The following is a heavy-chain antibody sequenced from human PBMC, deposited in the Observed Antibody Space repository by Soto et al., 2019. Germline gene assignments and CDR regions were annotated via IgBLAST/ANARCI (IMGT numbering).Heavy chain of an antibody. D-gene: IGHD1-1*01. CDR2: IYYSGNT. CDR1: GVSVSSGDYY. V-gene: IGHV4-30-4*01. J-gene: IGHJ5*02. CDR3: ARGPRNLEPTLCFAP. Sequence: SEPLSLTCSVSGVSVSSGDYYWSWIRQPPGKGLEWIGYIYYSGNTYYNPSLTSRVTISLDMSKNKFSLSLSSVTAADTAVYYCARGPRNLEPTLCFAPCGQGTLVIVSS.